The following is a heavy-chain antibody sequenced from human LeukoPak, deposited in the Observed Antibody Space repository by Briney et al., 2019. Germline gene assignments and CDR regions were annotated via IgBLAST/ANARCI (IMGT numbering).Heavy chain of an antibody. V-gene: IGHV4-31*03. J-gene: IGHJ4*02. CDR3: ARLGDSSGWFLHFDY. D-gene: IGHD6-19*01. Sequence: PSETLSLTCTVSGSSISSGGYYWSWIRQHPGKGLEWIGYIYYSGSTYYNPSLKSRVTISVDTSKNQFSLKLSSVTAADTAVYYCARLGDSSGWFLHFDYWGQGTLVTVSS. CDR1: GSSISSGGYY. CDR2: IYYSGST.